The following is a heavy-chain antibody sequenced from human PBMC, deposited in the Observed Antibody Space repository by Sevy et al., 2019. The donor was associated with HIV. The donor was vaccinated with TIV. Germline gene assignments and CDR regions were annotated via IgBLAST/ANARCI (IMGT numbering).Heavy chain of an antibody. Sequence: TLSLTCTVSGDSISNGDYYWGWIRQPPGKGPEWIGSIYYSGSSYYNPSLMSRVTISVDTSRNQFSLKLSSVTAADTAVYYCARPQYGGSHLLFDYWSQGTLVTVSS. CDR1: GDSISNGDYY. D-gene: IGHD5-12*01. V-gene: IGHV4-39*01. CDR2: IYYSGSS. CDR3: ARPQYGGSHLLFDY. J-gene: IGHJ4*02.